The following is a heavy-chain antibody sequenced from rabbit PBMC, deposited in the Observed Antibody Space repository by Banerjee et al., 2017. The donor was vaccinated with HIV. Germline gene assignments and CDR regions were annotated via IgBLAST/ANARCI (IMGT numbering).Heavy chain of an antibody. CDR3: ARGAPYGGVGYNL. CDR2: IYTGSSGST. D-gene: IGHD4-2*01. J-gene: IGHJ4*01. CDR1: GFSFSSSYY. V-gene: IGHV1S40*01. Sequence: QSLEESGGDLVKPGASLTLTCTASGFSFSSSYYMCWVRQAPGKGLEWIACIYTGSSGSTYYTNWAKGRFTISKTSSTTVTLQMTSLTVADTATYFCARGAPYGGVGYNLWGQGTLVHRL.